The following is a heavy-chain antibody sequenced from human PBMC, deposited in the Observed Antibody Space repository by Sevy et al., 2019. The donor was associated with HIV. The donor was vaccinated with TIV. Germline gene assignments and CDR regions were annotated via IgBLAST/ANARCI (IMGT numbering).Heavy chain of an antibody. Sequence: GGSLRLSCAASGFTFSTYGMHWVRQAPGKGLEWVAVIWFDGSNTYYADSVKGRFTISRDIAKKTLHLQMNSLRAEETAVYYFARDLEFYDYGDYGPAFMPDYWGQGTLVTVSS. CDR1: GFTFSTYG. V-gene: IGHV3-33*01. CDR3: ARDLEFYDYGDYGPAFMPDY. J-gene: IGHJ4*02. CDR2: IWFDGSNT. D-gene: IGHD4-17*01.